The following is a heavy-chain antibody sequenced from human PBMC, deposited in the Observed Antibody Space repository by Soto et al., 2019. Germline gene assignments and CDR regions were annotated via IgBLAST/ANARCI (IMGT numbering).Heavy chain of an antibody. D-gene: IGHD1-26*01. CDR1: GGTFSSYS. CDR2: ISPIFGTA. J-gene: IGHJ6*02. Sequence: SVKVSCKASGGTFSSYSISWVRQAPGQGLEWMGGISPIFGTANYAQKFQGRVTITADESTSTAYMELSSLRSEDTAVYYCARPERGATPFFYYYGMDVWGQGTTVTVSS. V-gene: IGHV1-69*13. CDR3: ARPERGATPFFYYYGMDV.